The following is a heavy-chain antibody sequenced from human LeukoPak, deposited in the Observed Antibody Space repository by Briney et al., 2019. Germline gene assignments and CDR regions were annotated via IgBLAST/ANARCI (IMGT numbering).Heavy chain of an antibody. J-gene: IGHJ4*02. V-gene: IGHV1-2*02. CDR2: INPNSGGT. Sequence: GASVKVSCKASGYTFTGYYMHWVRQAPGQGLEWMGWINPNSGGTNYAQKFQGRVTMTRDTSISTAYMELSRLRSDDTAVYHCARVTGIAVAGRANFDYWGQGTLVTVSS. CDR1: GYTFTGYY. D-gene: IGHD6-19*01. CDR3: ARVTGIAVAGRANFDY.